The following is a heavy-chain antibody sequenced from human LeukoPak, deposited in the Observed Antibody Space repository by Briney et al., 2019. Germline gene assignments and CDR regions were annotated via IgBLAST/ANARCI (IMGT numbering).Heavy chain of an antibody. Sequence: PGRSLRLSCAASGFTFSSYAMHWVRQAPGKGLEWGAVISYDGSNKYHADSVKGRFTISRDNSKNTLYLQMNSLRAEDTAVYYCARDPKADYYDSSGSLRGFDYWGQGTLVTVSS. CDR3: ARDPKADYYDSSGSLRGFDY. CDR2: ISYDGSNK. J-gene: IGHJ4*02. CDR1: GFTFSSYA. V-gene: IGHV3-30-3*01. D-gene: IGHD3-22*01.